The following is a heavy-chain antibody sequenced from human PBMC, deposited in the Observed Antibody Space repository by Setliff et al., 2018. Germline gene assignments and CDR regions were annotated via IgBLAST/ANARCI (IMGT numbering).Heavy chain of an antibody. CDR3: ARGGYFGYNADF. J-gene: IGHJ4*02. V-gene: IGHV4-34*01. Sequence: SSETLSLTCAVSGGSFSGYYWTWIRQPPGRGLEWIGENSHSGSTSYNPSLKSRVTISVDTSKNQFSLILTSVTAADTAIYYCARGGYFGYNADFWGQGVLVTVSS. D-gene: IGHD3-22*01. CDR1: GGSFSGYY. CDR2: NSHSGST.